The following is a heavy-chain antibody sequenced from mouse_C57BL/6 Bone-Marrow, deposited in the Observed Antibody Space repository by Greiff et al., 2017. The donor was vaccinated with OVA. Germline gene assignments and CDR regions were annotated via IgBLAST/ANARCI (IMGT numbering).Heavy chain of an antibody. D-gene: IGHD2-10*02. Sequence: VQLQQSGTVLARPGASVKMSCKTSGYTFTSYWMHWVKQRPGQGLEWIGAIYPGNSDTSYNQKFKGKAKLTAVTSASTAYMELSSLTNEDSAVYYCTRGGYGNPYYFDYWGQGTTRTVSS. CDR3: TRGGYGNPYYFDY. J-gene: IGHJ2*01. V-gene: IGHV1-5*01. CDR1: GYTFTSYW. CDR2: IYPGNSDT.